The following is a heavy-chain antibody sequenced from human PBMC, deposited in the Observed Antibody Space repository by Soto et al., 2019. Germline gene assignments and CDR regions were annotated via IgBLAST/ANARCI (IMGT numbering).Heavy chain of an antibody. CDR3: APDCNCDY. V-gene: IGHV3-15*01. CDR2: IKNKFEGATT. J-gene: IGHJ4*02. CDR1: GFSLSNGW. Sequence: GGSLTLSCAAAGFSLSNGWASWVRQAPGKGLEWVGRIKNKFEGATTDYAAPVKGRFTISRDDSKNMLYLQMSSLITYDTAVYYCAPDCNCDYWGQGTLVPVSS. D-gene: IGHD1-20*01.